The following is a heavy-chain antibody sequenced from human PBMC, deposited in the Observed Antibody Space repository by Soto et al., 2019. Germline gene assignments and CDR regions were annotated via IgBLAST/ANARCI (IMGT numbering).Heavy chain of an antibody. Sequence: GGSLRLSCAASGFTFSSYGMHWVRQAPGKGLEWVAVIWYDGSNKYYADSVKGRFTISRDNSKNTLYLQMNSLRAEDTAVYYCARERATIEYYFDYWGQGTLVTVSS. D-gene: IGHD5-12*01. V-gene: IGHV3-33*01. J-gene: IGHJ4*02. CDR2: IWYDGSNK. CDR3: ARERATIEYYFDY. CDR1: GFTFSSYG.